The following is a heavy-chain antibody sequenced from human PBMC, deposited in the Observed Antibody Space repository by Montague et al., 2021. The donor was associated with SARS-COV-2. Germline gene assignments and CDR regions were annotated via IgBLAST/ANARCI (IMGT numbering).Heavy chain of an antibody. J-gene: IGHJ4*02. CDR1: GFSLSTSGMC. CDR3: ARNYCSTVVTRAFDY. D-gene: IGHD4-23*01. CDR2: IDWDDDK. Sequence: PALVKPTQTLTLTCTFSGFSLSTSGMCVSWIRQPPGKALEWLTLIDWDDDKYYSTSLKTRLTISKDTSKNQVVLTMTNMDPVDTATYYCARNYCSTVVTRAFDYWGQGTLVTVSS. V-gene: IGHV2-70*01.